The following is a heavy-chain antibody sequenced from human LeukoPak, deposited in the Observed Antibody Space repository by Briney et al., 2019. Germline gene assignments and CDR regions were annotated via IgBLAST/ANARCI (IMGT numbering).Heavy chain of an antibody. CDR3: ARTPSTPVITSYFDY. CDR1: GFSLSTSRMS. D-gene: IGHD4-17*01. J-gene: IGHJ4*02. V-gene: IGHV2-70*01. CDR2: IDWDDDK. Sequence: SGPALVKPSQTLTLTCTFSGFSLSTSRMSVGWIRQPPGNALEWLALIDWDDDKSYNTSLKTRLTISKDTSKNQVVLTMTNMDPVDTATYYCARTPSTPVITSYFDYWGQGALVTVSS.